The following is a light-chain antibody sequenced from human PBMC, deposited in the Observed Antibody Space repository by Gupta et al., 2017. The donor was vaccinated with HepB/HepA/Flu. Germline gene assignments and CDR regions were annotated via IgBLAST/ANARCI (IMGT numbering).Light chain of an antibody. Sequence: DILMTQSPDSLAVSLGERATLNCKSSQSILVSSNNKNYLAWYQQKPGQPPKLLFYWASTREAGVPDRFSGSGYGTDLTLTISSRQAEDVAVYYCQQYEYNPQITFAGGTKVEIK. CDR1: QSILVSSNNKNY. V-gene: IGKV4-1*01. J-gene: IGKJ4*01. CDR3: QQYEYNPQIT. CDR2: WAS.